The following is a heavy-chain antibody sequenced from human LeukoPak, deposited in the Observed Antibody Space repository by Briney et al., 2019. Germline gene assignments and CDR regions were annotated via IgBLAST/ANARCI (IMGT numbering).Heavy chain of an antibody. D-gene: IGHD1-20*01. Sequence: PGGSLRLSCAASGFTFTNAWMNWVRQAPGKGLEWVGRIKSKADGETIDYAAPVKGRFTFSRDDSKDMLYLQMNSLKSEDTAVYYCSTLTSRGLSDSWGQGTLVTVSS. J-gene: IGHJ4*02. CDR2: IKSKADGETI. V-gene: IGHV3-15*07. CDR1: GFTFTNAW. CDR3: STLTSRGLSDS.